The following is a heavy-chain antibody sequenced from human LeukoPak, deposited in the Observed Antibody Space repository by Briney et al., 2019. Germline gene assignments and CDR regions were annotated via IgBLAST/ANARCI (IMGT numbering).Heavy chain of an antibody. Sequence: GASVKVSCKASVYTFTSYGISWVRQAPGQGLEWMGWISAYNGNTNYAQKLQGRVTMTTDTSTSTAYMELRSLRSDDTAVYYRARDRVAVPLRALYYYYYYMDVWGKGTTVTVSS. CDR3: ARDRVAVPLRALYYYYYYMDV. D-gene: IGHD6-19*01. V-gene: IGHV1-18*01. J-gene: IGHJ6*03. CDR2: ISAYNGNT. CDR1: VYTFTSYG.